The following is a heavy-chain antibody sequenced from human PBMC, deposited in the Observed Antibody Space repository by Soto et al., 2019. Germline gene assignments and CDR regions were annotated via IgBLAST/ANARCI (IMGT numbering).Heavy chain of an antibody. J-gene: IGHJ1*01. CDR3: AXXXXRXVXXXXXXXXXXXX. V-gene: IGHV1-69*02. Sequence: VKVSCKTSGGTFNTYRISWVRQAPGQGREWMGTIIPIHDIANYAQQFQGRGTITADKSTSTAYMEVSSLEYEDTGVYYCAXXXXRXVXXXXXXXXXXXXWG. CDR2: IIPIHDIA. CDR1: GGTFNTYR.